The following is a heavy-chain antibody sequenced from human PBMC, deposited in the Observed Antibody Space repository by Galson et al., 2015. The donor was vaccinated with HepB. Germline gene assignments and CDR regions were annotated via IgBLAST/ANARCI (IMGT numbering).Heavy chain of an antibody. D-gene: IGHD1-1*01. Sequence: SLRLSCATSGFTFGTYSMNWVRQAPGKGLEWVSYISSSGGTIYYADSVEGRFAISRDNAKNSLYLQMNSLRDEDTAVYYCARDRMWKENFDYWGQGVLVTVSS. J-gene: IGHJ4*02. CDR2: ISSSGGTI. V-gene: IGHV3-48*02. CDR1: GFTFGTYS. CDR3: ARDRMWKENFDY.